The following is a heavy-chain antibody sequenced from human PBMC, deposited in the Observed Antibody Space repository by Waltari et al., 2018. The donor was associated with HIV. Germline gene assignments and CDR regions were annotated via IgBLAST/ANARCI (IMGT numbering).Heavy chain of an antibody. CDR1: GFTFSSYA. CDR2: ISGSGGST. J-gene: IGHJ6*02. Sequence: EVQLLESGGGLVQPGGSLRLSCAASGFTFSSYAMSWVRQAPGKGLEWVSGISGSGGSTYYAEPVKGRFTISRDNSKNALYLQMNSLRAEDTAVYYWAKDRFESADGGYDYYYYDGMDVWGQGTTVTVAS. D-gene: IGHD3-16*01. CDR3: AKDRFESADGGYDYYYYDGMDV. V-gene: IGHV3-23*01.